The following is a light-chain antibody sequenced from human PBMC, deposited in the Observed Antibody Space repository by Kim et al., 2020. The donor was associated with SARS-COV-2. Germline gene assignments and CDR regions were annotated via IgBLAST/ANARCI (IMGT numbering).Light chain of an antibody. CDR2: DVT. CDR3: CSYAGSYV. J-gene: IGLJ1*01. V-gene: IGLV2-11*01. Sequence: QSALTQPRSVSGSPGQSVTISCTGTSSDVGGNNYVSWYQQHPHKAPKLMIYDVTKRPSGVPDRFSGSKSGNTASLTISGLQAEDEADYYCCSYAGSYVFRTGTKVTVL. CDR1: SSDVGGNNY.